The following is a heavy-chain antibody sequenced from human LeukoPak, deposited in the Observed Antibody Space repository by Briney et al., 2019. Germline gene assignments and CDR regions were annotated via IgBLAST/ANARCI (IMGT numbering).Heavy chain of an antibody. CDR2: IYHSGST. J-gene: IGHJ4*02. D-gene: IGHD6-19*01. CDR3: ARLAVAAPYFDY. CDR1: GYSVSSGYY. Sequence: SETLSLTCTVSGYSVSSGYYWGWIRQPPGKGLEWIGSIYHSGSTYYNPSLKSRVTISVDTSKNQFSLKLSSVTAADTAMYYCARLAVAAPYFDYWGQGTLVTVSS. V-gene: IGHV4-38-2*02.